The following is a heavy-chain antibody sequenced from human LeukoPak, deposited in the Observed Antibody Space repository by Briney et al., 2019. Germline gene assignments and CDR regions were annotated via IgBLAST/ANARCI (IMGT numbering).Heavy chain of an antibody. V-gene: IGHV4-4*07. CDR2: IYTSGST. CDR1: GGSISSYY. D-gene: IGHD5-12*01. J-gene: IGHJ4*02. Sequence: NASETLSLTCTVSGGSISSYYWSWIRQPAGKGLEWIGRIYTSGSTNYNPSLKSRVTMSVDTSKNQFSLKLSSVTAADTAVYYCARDSPVYGGPHETYYFDYWGQGTLVTVSS. CDR3: ARDSPVYGGPHETYYFDY.